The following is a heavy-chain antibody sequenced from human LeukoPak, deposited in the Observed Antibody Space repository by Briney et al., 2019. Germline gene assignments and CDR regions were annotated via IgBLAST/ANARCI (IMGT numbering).Heavy chain of an antibody. J-gene: IGHJ6*03. CDR2: ITSSSSII. CDR1: GFTFSSYS. V-gene: IGHV3-48*01. D-gene: IGHD3-22*01. Sequence: GGSLRLSCAASGFTFSSYSMNWVRQAPGKGLEWVSYITSSSSIIYYADSVKGRFTISRDNAKNSLYLQMSSLRAEDTAVYYCARYYYDSSGYPSYYYYYYMDVWGKGTTVTVSS. CDR3: ARYYYDSSGYPSYYYYYYMDV.